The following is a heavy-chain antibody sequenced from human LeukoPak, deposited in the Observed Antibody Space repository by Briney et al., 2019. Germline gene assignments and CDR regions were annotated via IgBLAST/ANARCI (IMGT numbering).Heavy chain of an antibody. Sequence: GESLKISCKGSGYNFPDYWIGWVRQLTGKGLEWIGILYPDDSDTKYSPSFQGQVTISVDMSISTAYLPWSSLQASDTAIYYCAVIYAVVGTFDIWGQGTVVTVSS. V-gene: IGHV5-51*01. CDR3: AVIYAVVGTFDI. CDR1: GYNFPDYW. D-gene: IGHD2-8*01. CDR2: LYPDDSDT. J-gene: IGHJ3*02.